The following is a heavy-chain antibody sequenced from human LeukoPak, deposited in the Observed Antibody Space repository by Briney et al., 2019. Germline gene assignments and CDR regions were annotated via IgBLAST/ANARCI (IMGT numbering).Heavy chain of an antibody. CDR1: GFTFSGYG. Sequence: GGSLRLSCAASGFTFSGYGMSWVRQAPGKGLEWVSAISGSGGSTYYADSVKGRFTISRDNSKNTLYLQMNSLRAEDTAVYYCARDSNPYCSGGSCTAFDIWGQGTMVTVSS. D-gene: IGHD2-15*01. CDR3: ARDSNPYCSGGSCTAFDI. V-gene: IGHV3-23*01. J-gene: IGHJ3*02. CDR2: ISGSGGST.